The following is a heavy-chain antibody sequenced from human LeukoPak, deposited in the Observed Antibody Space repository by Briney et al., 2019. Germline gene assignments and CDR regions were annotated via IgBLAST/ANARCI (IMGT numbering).Heavy chain of an antibody. D-gene: IGHD6-19*01. V-gene: IGHV1-2*02. CDR1: GYSFTDYH. CDR2: INPNSGGT. CDR3: AKVGAVAGKKSAFDI. Sequence: AASVKVSCKASGYSFTDYHIHWVRQAPGQGLEWMGWINPNSGGTNYAQTFQGRVTLTRDTSISTAYMELSRLTSDDTAVFYCAKVGAVAGKKSAFDIWGEGTMVTVSS. J-gene: IGHJ3*02.